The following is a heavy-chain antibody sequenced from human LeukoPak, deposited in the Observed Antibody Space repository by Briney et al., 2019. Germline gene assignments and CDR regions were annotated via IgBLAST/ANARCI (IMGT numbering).Heavy chain of an antibody. D-gene: IGHD3-22*01. V-gene: IGHV3-30*18. Sequence: PGGSLRLSCAASGFTFSSYGMHWVRQAPGKGLEWVADISYDGSNKYYADSVKGRFTISRGNSKNTLYLQMNSLRAEDTAVYYCAKNRDRGVPTYYYDSSGSSHFDLWGRGTLVTVSS. CDR3: AKNRDRGVPTYYYDSSGSSHFDL. CDR1: GFTFSSYG. J-gene: IGHJ2*01. CDR2: ISYDGSNK.